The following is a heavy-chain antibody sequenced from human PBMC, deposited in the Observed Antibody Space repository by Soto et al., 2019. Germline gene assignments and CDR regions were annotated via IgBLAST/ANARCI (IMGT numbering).Heavy chain of an antibody. J-gene: IGHJ6*02. Sequence: QLQLQESGPGLVKPSETLSLTCTVSGGSISSSSYYWGWIRQPPGKGLEWIGSIYYSGSTYYNPSLKSRVTISVDTSKNQFSLKLSSVTAADTAVYYCALIDYGDYGYYYYGMDVWGQGTTVTVSS. D-gene: IGHD4-17*01. V-gene: IGHV4-39*01. CDR3: ALIDYGDYGYYYYGMDV. CDR2: IYYSGST. CDR1: GGSISSSSYY.